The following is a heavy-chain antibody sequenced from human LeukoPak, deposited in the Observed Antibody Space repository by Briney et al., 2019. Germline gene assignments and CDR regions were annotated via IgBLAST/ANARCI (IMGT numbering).Heavy chain of an antibody. V-gene: IGHV4-34*01. CDR2: INHSGST. CDR1: GGSFSGYY. D-gene: IGHD3-16*02. J-gene: IGHJ4*02. Sequence: PSETLSLTCAVYGGSFSGYYWSWIRQPPGKGLEWIGEINHSGSTNYNPSLKSRVTISVDTSKNQFSLKLSSVTAADTAVYYCARVSGRRLRLGELSLYRQFDYWGQGTLVTVSS. CDR3: ARVSGRRLRLGELSLYRQFDY.